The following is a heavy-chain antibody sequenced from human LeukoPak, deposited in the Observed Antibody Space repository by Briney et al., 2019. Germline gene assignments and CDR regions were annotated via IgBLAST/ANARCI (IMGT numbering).Heavy chain of an antibody. J-gene: IGHJ5*02. V-gene: IGHV3-72*01. Sequence: PGGSLRLSCAASGSIFSDHYMDWVRQAPGKGLEWVGRARNRVNHYTTQYAASVKGRFTISRDESKNLLYLQMNSLEIEDTAVYYCARGRTGTGADWFDPWGQGTLVTVSS. CDR1: GSIFSDHY. CDR2: ARNRVNHYTT. D-gene: IGHD3/OR15-3a*01. CDR3: ARGRTGTGADWFDP.